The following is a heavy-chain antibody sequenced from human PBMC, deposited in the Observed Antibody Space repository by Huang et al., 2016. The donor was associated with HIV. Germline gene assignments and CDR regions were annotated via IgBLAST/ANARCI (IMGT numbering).Heavy chain of an antibody. CDR2: INLNSGSK. CDR1: GYTFTDYY. CDR3: ARGPGELLDY. V-gene: IGHV1-2*02. Sequence: VQLVQSGAEVKKPGASVKVSCKASGYTFTDYYMHWVRQAPGQGLEWMGWINLNSGSKNYAQKFQGRVTMTRDMSISTSYMELRRLRSDDTAVYYCARGPGELLDYWGQGTLVTVSS. J-gene: IGHJ4*02. D-gene: IGHD3-16*01.